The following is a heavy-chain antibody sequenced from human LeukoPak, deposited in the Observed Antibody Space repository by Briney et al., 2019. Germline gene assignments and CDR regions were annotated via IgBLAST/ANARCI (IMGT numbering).Heavy chain of an antibody. CDR2: IISIFGTA. J-gene: IGHJ4*02. Sequence: EASVKVSCKASGGTFSSYAISWVRQAPGQGLEWMGGIISIFGTANYAQKFQGRVTITADESTSTAYMELSSLRSEDTAVYYCARDYYDSSGYYQGIDYWGQGTLVTVSS. V-gene: IGHV1-69*13. CDR1: GGTFSSYA. CDR3: ARDYYDSSGYYQGIDY. D-gene: IGHD3-22*01.